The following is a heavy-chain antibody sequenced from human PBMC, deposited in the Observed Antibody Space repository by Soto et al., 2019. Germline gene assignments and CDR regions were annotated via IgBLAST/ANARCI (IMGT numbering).Heavy chain of an antibody. Sequence: SVKVSCKASGYTFTSYAMHWVRQAPGQGLEWMGRIIPILGIANYAQKFQGRVTITADKSTSTAYMELSSLRSEDTAVYYCAREGYCSSTSCYGNWFDPWGQGTLVTVSS. J-gene: IGHJ5*02. CDR1: GYTFTSYA. D-gene: IGHD2-2*01. V-gene: IGHV1-69*04. CDR3: AREGYCSSTSCYGNWFDP. CDR2: IIPILGIA.